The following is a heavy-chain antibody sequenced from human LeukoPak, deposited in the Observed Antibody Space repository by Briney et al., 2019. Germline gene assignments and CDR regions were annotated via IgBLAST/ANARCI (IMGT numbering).Heavy chain of an antibody. CDR2: ISGSGGST. D-gene: IGHD3-22*01. CDR3: KTYDSSGYYYPFDY. J-gene: IGHJ4*02. V-gene: IGHV3-23*01. Sequence: GGSLRLSCAASGFTFSSYAMSWVRQAPGKGLEWVSAISGSGGSTYYADSVKGRFTISRDNSKNTLYLQMNSLRAEDTAVCYCKTYDSSGYYYPFDYWGQGTLVTVSS. CDR1: GFTFSSYA.